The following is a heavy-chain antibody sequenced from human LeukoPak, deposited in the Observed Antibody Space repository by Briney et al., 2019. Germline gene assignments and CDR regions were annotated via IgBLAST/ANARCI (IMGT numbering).Heavy chain of an antibody. D-gene: IGHD5-18*01. CDR2: IYISGST. Sequence: SETLSLTCTVSGGSISSYYWNWIRQPAGKGLEWIGRIYISGSTNYNPSLKSRVTMSVDTSKNQFSLKLSSVTAADTAVYYCVGDRIQLWNRFDYWGQGTLVTVSS. V-gene: IGHV4-4*07. J-gene: IGHJ4*02. CDR3: VGDRIQLWNRFDY. CDR1: GGSISSYY.